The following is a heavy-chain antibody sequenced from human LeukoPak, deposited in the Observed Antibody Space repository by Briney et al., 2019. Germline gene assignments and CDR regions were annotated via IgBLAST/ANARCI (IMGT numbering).Heavy chain of an antibody. V-gene: IGHV4-34*01. CDR3: ARARSTAAGLDY. CDR2: INHSGST. CDR1: GGSFSGYY. D-gene: IGHD6-13*01. Sequence: SETLSLTCAVYGGSFSGYYWSWIRQPPGKGLEWIGEINHSGSTNYNPPLKSRVTISVDTSKNQISLKLSSVTAADTAVYYCARARSTAAGLDYWGQGTLVTVSS. J-gene: IGHJ4*02.